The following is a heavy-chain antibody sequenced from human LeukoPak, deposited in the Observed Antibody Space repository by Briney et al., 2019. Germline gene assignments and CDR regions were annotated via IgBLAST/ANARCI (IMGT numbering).Heavy chain of an antibody. CDR3: ARGPPYGSRSDFLDY. V-gene: IGHV3-7*01. J-gene: IGHJ4*02. CDR2: LKEDVSAR. CDR1: GFSISSHW. Sequence: GGSLRLSCVASGFSISSHWMTWVRQAPGKGLEWVASLKEDVSARNLVDSVKGRFTISTDNAKNSLNLQMNSLRVEDTAVYYCARGPPYGSRSDFLDYWGLGTLVTVSS. D-gene: IGHD3-10*01.